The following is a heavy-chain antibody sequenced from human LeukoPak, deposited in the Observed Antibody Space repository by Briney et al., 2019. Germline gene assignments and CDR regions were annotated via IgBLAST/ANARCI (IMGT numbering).Heavy chain of an antibody. D-gene: IGHD5-18*01. Sequence: PGGSLRLSCAASGFTFSSYSMNWVRQAPGKGLEWVSSISSSSSYIYYADSVKGRFTISRDNAKTSLYLQMISLRAEDTAVYYCARHLSGVTGYTYGRGIDYWGQGTLVTVSS. V-gene: IGHV3-21*01. J-gene: IGHJ4*02. CDR2: ISSSSSYI. CDR1: GFTFSSYS. CDR3: ARHLSGVTGYTYGRGIDY.